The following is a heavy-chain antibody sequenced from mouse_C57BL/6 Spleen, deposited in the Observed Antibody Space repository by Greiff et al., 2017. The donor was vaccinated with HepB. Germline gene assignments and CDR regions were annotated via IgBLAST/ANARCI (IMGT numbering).Heavy chain of an antibody. D-gene: IGHD1-1*01. Sequence: VQLHQSGPVLVKPGASLKMSCKASGYTFTDYYMNWVKQSHGKSLEWIGVINPYNGGTSYNQKFKGKATLTVDKSSSTAYMELNSLTSEDSAVYYCARYYGSRYWYFDVWGTGTTVTVSS. CDR1: GYTFTDYY. J-gene: IGHJ1*03. CDR3: ARYYGSRYWYFDV. CDR2: INPYNGGT. V-gene: IGHV1-19*01.